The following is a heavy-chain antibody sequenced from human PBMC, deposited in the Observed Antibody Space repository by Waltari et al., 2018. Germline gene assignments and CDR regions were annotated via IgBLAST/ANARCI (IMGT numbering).Heavy chain of an antibody. V-gene: IGHV4-39*01. Sequence: QLQLQESGPGLVTSSETLSLSCTVSGGSISSINYHWGWIRQPPGKGLEWIGGIYYTGKTYYNPSLKSRVTISVDTSKNQFSLKLTSVTAADTALYYCARTYSGDYEFWFDPWGQGTLVSVSS. CDR2: IYYTGKT. D-gene: IGHD1-26*01. J-gene: IGHJ5*02. CDR3: ARTYSGDYEFWFDP. CDR1: GGSISSINYH.